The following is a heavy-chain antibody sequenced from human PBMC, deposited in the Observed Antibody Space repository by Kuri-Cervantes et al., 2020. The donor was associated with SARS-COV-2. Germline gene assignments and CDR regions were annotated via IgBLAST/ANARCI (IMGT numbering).Heavy chain of an antibody. CDR1: GFTFSSYG. CDR3: ARGERGYYYGHGHY. V-gene: IGHV3-7*05. J-gene: IGHJ4*02. CDR2: MKEDGSEK. Sequence: GGSLRLSCEASGFTFSSYGMSWVRQAPGKGLEWVANMKEDGSEKNYVDSVKGRFTISRDNAKNSLYLQLNSLRAEGTAVYYCARGERGYYYGHGHYWGQGTLVTVSS. D-gene: IGHD5-18*01.